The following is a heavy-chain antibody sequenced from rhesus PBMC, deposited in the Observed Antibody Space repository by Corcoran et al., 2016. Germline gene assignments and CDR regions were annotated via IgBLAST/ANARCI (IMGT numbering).Heavy chain of an antibody. CDR3: ARDGVLKTFDV. CDR1: GGSISGYSY. Sequence: QVKLPQWGAGLMKPSETLALTCAVYGGSISGYSYWSWIRQAPGKGMEWIGNIDGNSASTNYIPSLKNRVTISKDTSKNQFSLKVSSVTAADTAVYYCARDGVLKTFDVWGPGVLVTVSS. V-gene: IGHV4-73*01. D-gene: IGHD3-22*01. J-gene: IGHJ5-1*01. CDR2: IDGNSAST.